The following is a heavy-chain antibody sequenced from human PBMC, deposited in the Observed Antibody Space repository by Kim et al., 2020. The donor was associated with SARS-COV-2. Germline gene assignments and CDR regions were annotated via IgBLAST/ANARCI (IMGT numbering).Heavy chain of an antibody. D-gene: IGHD3-10*01. Sequence: ASVKVSCKASGYTFTSYYMHWVRQAPGQGLEWMGIINPSGGSTSYAQKFQGRATMTRDTSTSTVYMELSSLRSEDTAVYYCAGVGIWFGELLALAGMDVWGQGTTVTVSS. CDR1: GYTFTSYY. V-gene: IGHV1-46*01. J-gene: IGHJ6*02. CDR2: INPSGGST. CDR3: AGVGIWFGELLALAGMDV.